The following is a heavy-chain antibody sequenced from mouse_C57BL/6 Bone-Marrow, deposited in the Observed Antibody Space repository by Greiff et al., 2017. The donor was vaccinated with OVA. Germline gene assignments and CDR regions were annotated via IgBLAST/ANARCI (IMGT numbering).Heavy chain of an antibody. CDR1: GYTFTDYE. J-gene: IGHJ2*01. Sequence: QVQLQQSGAELVRPGASVTLSCKASGYTFTDYEMHWVKQTPVHGLEWIGAIDPETGGTAYNQKFKGKAILTADKSSSTAYMELRSLTSEDSAVYYCTTSGGLRRFDYWGQGTTLTVS. D-gene: IGHD2-4*01. CDR2: IDPETGGT. V-gene: IGHV1-15*01. CDR3: TTSGGLRRFDY.